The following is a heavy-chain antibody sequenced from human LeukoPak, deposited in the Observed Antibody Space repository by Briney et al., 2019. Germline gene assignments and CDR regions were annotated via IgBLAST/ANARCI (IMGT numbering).Heavy chain of an antibody. CDR2: MNPNSGNT. CDR3: ARGQEDIVATYYYYGMDV. Sequence: GASVKVSCKASGYTFTSYDINWVRQATGQGLEWMGWMNPNSGNTGYAQKFQGRVTMTRNTSISTAYMELSSLRSEDTAVYYCARGQEDIVATYYYYGMDVWGQGTTVTVSS. D-gene: IGHD5-12*01. J-gene: IGHJ6*02. V-gene: IGHV1-8*01. CDR1: GYTFTSYD.